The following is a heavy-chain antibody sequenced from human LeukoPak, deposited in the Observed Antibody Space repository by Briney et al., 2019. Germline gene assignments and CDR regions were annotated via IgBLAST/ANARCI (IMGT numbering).Heavy chain of an antibody. Sequence: ASVKVSCKASGYTFTSYGISWVRQAPGQGLEWMGWISAYNGNTNYAQKLQGRVTMTTDTSTSTAYMELRSLRSDDTAVYYCKTIGHILTGYYKRPFDYWGQGTLVTVSS. V-gene: IGHV1-18*01. CDR1: GYTFTSYG. D-gene: IGHD3-9*01. CDR3: KTIGHILTGYYKRPFDY. CDR2: ISAYNGNT. J-gene: IGHJ4*02.